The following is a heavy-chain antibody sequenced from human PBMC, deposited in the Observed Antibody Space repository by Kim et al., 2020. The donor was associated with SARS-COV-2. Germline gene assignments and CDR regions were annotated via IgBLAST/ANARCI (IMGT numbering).Heavy chain of an antibody. CDR1: GYTFTSYD. CDR3: ARGVIWQQLVDY. CDR2: MNPNSGNT. V-gene: IGHV1-8*01. J-gene: IGHJ4*02. Sequence: ASVKVSCKASGYTFTSYDINWVRQATGQGLEWMGWMNPNSGNTGYAQKFQGRVTMTRNTSISTAYMELSSLRSEDTAVYYCARGVIWQQLVDYWGQGTLVTVSS. D-gene: IGHD6-13*01.